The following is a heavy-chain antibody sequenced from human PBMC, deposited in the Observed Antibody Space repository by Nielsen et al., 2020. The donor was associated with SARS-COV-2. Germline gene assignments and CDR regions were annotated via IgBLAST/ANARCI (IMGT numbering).Heavy chain of an antibody. CDR2: ISWNSGSI. V-gene: IGHV3-9*01. CDR3: AKEEMYNWFDP. Sequence: SLKISCAASGFTFDDYAMHWVRQAPGKGLEWVSGISWNSGSIGYADSVKGRFTISRDNAKNSLYLQMNSLRAEDTALYYCAKEEMYNWFDPWGQGTLVTVSS. J-gene: IGHJ5*02. D-gene: IGHD5-24*01. CDR1: GFTFDDYA.